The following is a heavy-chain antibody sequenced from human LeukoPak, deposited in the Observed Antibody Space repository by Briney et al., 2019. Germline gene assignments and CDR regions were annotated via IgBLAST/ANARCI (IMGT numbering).Heavy chain of an antibody. Sequence: GGSLRLSCAASGFTFSSYAMSWVRQAPGKGLEWVSAISGSGGSTYYADSVKGRFTTSRDNSKNTLYLQMNSLRAEDTAVYYCAEGLGDTAMVPNWFDPWGQGTLVTVSS. CDR3: AEGLGDTAMVPNWFDP. CDR2: ISGSGGST. V-gene: IGHV3-23*01. J-gene: IGHJ5*02. CDR1: GFTFSSYA. D-gene: IGHD5-18*01.